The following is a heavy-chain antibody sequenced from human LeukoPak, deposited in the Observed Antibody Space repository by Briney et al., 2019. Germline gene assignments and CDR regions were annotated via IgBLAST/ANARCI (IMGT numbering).Heavy chain of an antibody. CDR2: IYYSGST. Sequence: ASETLSLTCTVSGGSISSGGYYWSWIRQHPGKGLEWIGYIYYSGSTYYNPSLKSRVTISVDTSKNQFSLKLSSVTAADTAVYYCARSYSNYYGMDVWGQGTTVTVSS. J-gene: IGHJ6*02. V-gene: IGHV4-31*03. CDR3: ARSYSNYYGMDV. CDR1: GGSISSGGYY. D-gene: IGHD4-11*01.